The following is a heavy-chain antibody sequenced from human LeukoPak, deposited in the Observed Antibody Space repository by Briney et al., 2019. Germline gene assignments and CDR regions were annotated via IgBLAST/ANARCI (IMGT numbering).Heavy chain of an antibody. Sequence: ASVKVSCKASGYTFTIYYMHWVRQAPGQGLEWVGIINPSGGSTTSAQKFQGRVTMTRDTSTNTVYMELSSLRSEDTAVYYCARDSSSNSVDYWGQGTLVTVSS. V-gene: IGHV1-46*01. CDR1: GYTFTIYY. CDR3: ARDSSSNSVDY. J-gene: IGHJ4*02. CDR2: INPSGGST. D-gene: IGHD6-13*01.